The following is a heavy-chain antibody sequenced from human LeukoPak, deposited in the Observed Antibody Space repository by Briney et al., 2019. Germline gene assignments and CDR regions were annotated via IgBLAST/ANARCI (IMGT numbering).Heavy chain of an antibody. J-gene: IGHJ3*02. CDR3: ARGRLVTVTISRAFDI. D-gene: IGHD4-11*01. CDR1: GFTFSSYS. CDR2: ISSSSSYI. V-gene: IGHV3-21*01. Sequence: GGSLRLSCAASGFTFSSYSMNWVRQAPGKGLEWVSSISSSSSYIYYADSVKGRFTISRDNAKNSLYLQMNSLRAEDTAVYYCARGRLVTVTISRAFDIWGQGTMVTVSS.